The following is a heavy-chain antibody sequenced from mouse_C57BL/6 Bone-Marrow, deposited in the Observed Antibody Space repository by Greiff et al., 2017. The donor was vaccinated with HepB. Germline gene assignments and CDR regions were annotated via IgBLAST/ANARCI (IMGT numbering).Heavy chain of an antibody. CDR2: IYPSDSET. D-gene: IGHD2-4*01. V-gene: IGHV1-61*01. Sequence: QVQLQQPGAELVRPGSSVKLSCKASGYTFTSYWMDWVKQRPGQGLEWIGNIYPSDSETHYNQKFKDKATLTVDKSSSTAYMQLSSLTSEDAAVYCCARRLYDYDDDYWGQGTTLTVSS. CDR1: GYTFTSYW. CDR3: ARRLYDYDDDY. J-gene: IGHJ2*01.